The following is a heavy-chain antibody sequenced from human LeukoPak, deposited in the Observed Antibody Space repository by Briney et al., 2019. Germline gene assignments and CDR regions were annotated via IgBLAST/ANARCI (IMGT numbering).Heavy chain of an antibody. D-gene: IGHD2-15*01. J-gene: IGHJ5*02. CDR3: ATGGSCSGGSCYSGSWFDP. CDR2: IDPSDSYT. V-gene: IGHV5-10-1*01. CDR1: GYSFTSYW. Sequence: GESLMISCKGSGYSFTSYWISWVRQLPGKGLEWMGRIDPSDSYTNYSPSFQGHVTISADKSISTAYLQWSSLKASDTAMYYRATGGSCSGGSCYSGSWFDPWGQGTLVTVSS.